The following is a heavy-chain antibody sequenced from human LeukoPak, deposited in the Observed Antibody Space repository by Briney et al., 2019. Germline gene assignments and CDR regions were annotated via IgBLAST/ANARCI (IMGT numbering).Heavy chain of an antibody. V-gene: IGHV3-23*01. D-gene: IGHD5-24*01. Sequence: GGSLRLSCAASGFTFNSYAMSWVRQAPEKGLEWVATISGSGGGTYYADSVKGRFTISRDDSKNTLYLQMNSLRAEDTAVYYCAKERGYGYNHIDYWGQGTLVTVSS. J-gene: IGHJ4*02. CDR3: AKERGYGYNHIDY. CDR2: ISGSGGGT. CDR1: GFTFNSYA.